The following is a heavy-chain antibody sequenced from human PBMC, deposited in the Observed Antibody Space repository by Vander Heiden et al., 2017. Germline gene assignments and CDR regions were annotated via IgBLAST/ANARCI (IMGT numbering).Heavy chain of an antibody. CDR2: ISSSGGST. Sequence: PGKGLEWVSAISSSGGSTYYADSVKGRFTISRDNPKNTLDLQMNSLRAEDTAVYYCATPPYDSSGYYYYYYYYGMDVWGQGTTVTVSS. V-gene: IGHV3-23*01. J-gene: IGHJ6*02. CDR3: ATPPYDSSGYYYYYYYYGMDV. D-gene: IGHD3-22*01.